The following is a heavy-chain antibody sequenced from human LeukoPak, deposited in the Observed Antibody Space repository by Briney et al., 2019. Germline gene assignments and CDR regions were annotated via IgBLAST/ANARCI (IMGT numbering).Heavy chain of an antibody. Sequence: PGGSLRLSCATSGFTFSSYAMSWVRQAPGKGLEWVSGISGPGDTTYYAESVKGRFTISRDNSKNTLFLQMNSLRADDTAVYYCARDYYYDSSGYYYYFDYWGQGTLVTVSS. D-gene: IGHD3-22*01. CDR2: ISGPGDTT. CDR1: GFTFSSYA. J-gene: IGHJ4*02. V-gene: IGHV3-23*01. CDR3: ARDYYYDSSGYYYYFDY.